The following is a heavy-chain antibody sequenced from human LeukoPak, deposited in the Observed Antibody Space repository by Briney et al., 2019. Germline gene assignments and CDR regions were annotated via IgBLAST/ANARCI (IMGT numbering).Heavy chain of an antibody. V-gene: IGHV3-30*03. D-gene: IGHD5-18*01. CDR3: AREGPRGHTYDLTFGY. J-gene: IGHJ4*02. Sequence: PGGSLRLSCAASGFTFSSYGMHWVRQAPGKGLEWVAVISYDGSNKYYADSVKGRFTISRDNSKNTLYLQMNSLRAEDTAVYYCAREGPRGHTYDLTFGYWGQGTLVTVSS. CDR2: ISYDGSNK. CDR1: GFTFSSYG.